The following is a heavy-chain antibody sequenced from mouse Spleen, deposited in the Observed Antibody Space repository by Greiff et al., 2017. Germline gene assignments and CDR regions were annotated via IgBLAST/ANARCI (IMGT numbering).Heavy chain of an antibody. CDR1: GFSLTSYG. CDR3: ASDTGSGTFAY. CDR2: IWSGGNT. D-gene: IGHD3-1*01. V-gene: IGHV2-6*01. J-gene: IGHJ3*01. Sequence: VQLVESGPGLVAPSQSLSITCTVSGFSLTSYGVDWVRQSPGKGLEWLGVIWSGGNTDYNSVLKSRLSINKDNSKSQVFLKMNSLQTDDTAMYYCASDTGSGTFAYWGQGTLVTVSA.